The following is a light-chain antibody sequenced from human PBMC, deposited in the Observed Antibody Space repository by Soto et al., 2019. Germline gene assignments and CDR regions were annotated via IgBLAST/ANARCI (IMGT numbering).Light chain of an antibody. J-gene: IGKJ2*01. CDR3: QQYGSSPYT. Sequence: EIVLTQSPGTLSLSPGERATLSCRASQSVSSTYLAWYQQKPGQASRLLIYGASIRATGVPDRFSGSGSGTDFTLTISRLEPEDFAVYYCQQYGSSPYTFGQGTKLEIK. CDR2: GAS. CDR1: QSVSSTY. V-gene: IGKV3-20*01.